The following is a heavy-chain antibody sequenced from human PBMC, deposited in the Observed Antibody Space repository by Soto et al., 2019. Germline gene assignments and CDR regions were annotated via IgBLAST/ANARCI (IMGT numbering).Heavy chain of an antibody. V-gene: IGHV3-74*03. D-gene: IGHD1-26*01. CDR3: ARGDRGAFDL. CDR1: GFTFSYYW. CDR2: IHNDGSRT. Sequence: VQLVESGGGVVQPGRSLRLSCAASGFTFSYYWMHWVRQTPGKGLLWVSHIHNDGSRTTYADSVKGRFTISRDNARNTVYLQMNSLRDDDTAVYYCARGDRGAFDLWGQGTAVTVSS. J-gene: IGHJ3*01.